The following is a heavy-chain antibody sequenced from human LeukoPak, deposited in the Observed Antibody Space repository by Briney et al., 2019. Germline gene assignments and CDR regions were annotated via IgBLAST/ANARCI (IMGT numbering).Heavy chain of an antibody. V-gene: IGHV3-53*01. CDR2: LYSDGNT. CDR1: GFTVITND. CDR3: ARGVEPLAANTLAY. D-gene: IGHD1-14*01. J-gene: IGHJ4*02. Sequence: GGSLRLSCAASGFTVITNDMTWVRQAPGKGLERVSVLYSDGNTKYAYSVQGRFTISRDNSKNTLYLEMNSLSPDDTAVYYCARGVEPLAANTLAYWGQGTLVTVSS.